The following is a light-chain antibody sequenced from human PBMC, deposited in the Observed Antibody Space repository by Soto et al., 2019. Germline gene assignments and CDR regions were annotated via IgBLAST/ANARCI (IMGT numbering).Light chain of an antibody. V-gene: IGKV3-11*01. CDR2: DAS. J-gene: IGKJ3*01. CDR1: QSVSSY. CDR3: QQRSNWLT. Sequence: EIVLTQSPATLSLSPGERATHSCRASQSVSSYLAWYQQKPGQAPRLLIYDASNRATGIPARFSGSGSGTGFTLTISSLEPEDFAVYYCQQRSNWLTFGPGTKVDIK.